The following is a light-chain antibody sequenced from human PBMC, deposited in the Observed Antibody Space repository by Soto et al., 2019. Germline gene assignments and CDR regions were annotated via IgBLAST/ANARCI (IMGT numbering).Light chain of an antibody. CDR2: DVS. J-gene: IGLJ1*01. CDR1: SSDVGAYNY. V-gene: IGLV2-14*01. Sequence: QSALTQPASVSGSPGHSSRISCTGTSSDVGAYNYDSWYQQYPGEAPKVIIYDVSHRPAGVSNRFSGSKSGNTASLTISGLQTQDEADYYCSPYTSATTYVFGTGTRSPS. CDR3: SPYTSATTYV.